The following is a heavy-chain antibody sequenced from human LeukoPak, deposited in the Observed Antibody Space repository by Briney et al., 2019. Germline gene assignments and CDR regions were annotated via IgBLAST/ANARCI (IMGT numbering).Heavy chain of an antibody. D-gene: IGHD3-10*01. CDR3: ARGPMFGSGSYYNY. J-gene: IGHJ4*02. CDR2: IIPIFGTA. V-gene: IGHV1-69*05. Sequence: VASVKVSCKASGGTFSSYAISWVRQAPGQGLEWRGGIIPIFGTANYAQKFQGRVTITTDESTSTAYMDLSSLRSEDTAVHYCARGPMFGSGSYYNYWGQGTLVTVSS. CDR1: GGTFSSYA.